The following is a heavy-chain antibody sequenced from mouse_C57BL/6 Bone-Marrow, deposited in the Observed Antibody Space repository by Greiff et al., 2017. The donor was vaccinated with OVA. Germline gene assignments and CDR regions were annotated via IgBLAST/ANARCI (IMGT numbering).Heavy chain of an antibody. CDR2: IHPNSGST. V-gene: IGHV1-64*01. Sequence: QVQLQQPGAELVKPGASVKLSCKASGYTFTSYWMHWVKQRPGQGLEWIGMIHPNSGSTNYNEKFKSKATLTVDKSSSTAYMQLSSLTSEDSAVYYGARWIYYDAYWYFDVWGTGTTVTVSS. CDR3: ARWIYYDAYWYFDV. CDR1: GYTFTSYW. J-gene: IGHJ1*03. D-gene: IGHD2-4*01.